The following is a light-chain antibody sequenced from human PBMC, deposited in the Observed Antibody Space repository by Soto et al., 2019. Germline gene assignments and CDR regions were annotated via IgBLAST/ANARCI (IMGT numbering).Light chain of an antibody. J-gene: IGLJ2*01. Sequence: QSVLTQPPSASGTPGQRVTMSCAGSSSNIGRNTVNWYQQFPGTPPKLLIYSNNQRPSGVPDRFSGSKSGTSASLAISGLQSEDEADYYCAAWDDSLNGVVFGGGTQLTVL. CDR1: SSNIGRNT. V-gene: IGLV1-44*01. CDR2: SNN. CDR3: AAWDDSLNGVV.